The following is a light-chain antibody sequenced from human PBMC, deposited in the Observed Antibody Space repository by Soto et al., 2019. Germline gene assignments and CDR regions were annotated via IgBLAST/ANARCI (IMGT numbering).Light chain of an antibody. CDR3: QLRTNWLIT. J-gene: IGKJ5*01. V-gene: IGKV3-11*01. CDR1: QSVSGY. CDR2: DAS. Sequence: EIVLTQSPGTLSLSPGERATLSCRASQSVSGYLAWYQQKPGQAPRLLIYDASNRATGVPVRFSGSGSGTDFALTIRSLEPGDFAVYYCQLRTNWLITFGQGTRLETK.